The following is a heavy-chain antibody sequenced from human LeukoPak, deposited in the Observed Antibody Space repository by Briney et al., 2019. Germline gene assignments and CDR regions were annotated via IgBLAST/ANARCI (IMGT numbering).Heavy chain of an antibody. D-gene: IGHD6-6*01. CDR3: ARHWSGIAARPYYYYYMDV. CDR1: GYSFTNYW. CDR2: IYPGDSDI. Sequence: GESLKISCKGSGYSFTNYWIGWVRQMPGKGLEWMGIIYPGDSDIRYSPSFQGQVTISADKSISTAYLQWSSLKASDTAMYYCARHWSGIAARPYYYYYMDVWGKGTTVTVSS. V-gene: IGHV5-51*01. J-gene: IGHJ6*03.